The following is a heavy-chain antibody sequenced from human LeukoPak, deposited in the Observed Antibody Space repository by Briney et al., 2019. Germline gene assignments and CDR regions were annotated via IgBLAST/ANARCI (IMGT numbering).Heavy chain of an antibody. CDR1: GGSFSGYY. CDR3: ARHKDYYYSYMDV. CDR2: INHSGST. J-gene: IGHJ6*03. V-gene: IGHV4-34*01. Sequence: SETLSLTCAVYGGSFSGYYWSWIRQPPGKGLEWIGEINHSGSTNYNPSLTSRVTISVDTSKNQFSLKLSSVTAADTAVYYCARHKDYYYSYMDVWGKGTTVTISS.